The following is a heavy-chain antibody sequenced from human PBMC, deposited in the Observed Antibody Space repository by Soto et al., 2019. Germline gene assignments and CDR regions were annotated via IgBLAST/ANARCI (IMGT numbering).Heavy chain of an antibody. D-gene: IGHD5-18*01. CDR2: IYYSGST. CDR3: ARHVTAMVNGFVY. V-gene: IGHV4-39*01. CDR1: GGSISSSSYY. J-gene: IGHJ4*02. Sequence: SETLSLTCTVSGGSISSSSYYWGWIRQPPGKGLEWIGSIYYSGSTYYNPSLKSRVTISVDTSKNQFSLKLSSVTAADTAVYYCARHVTAMVNGFVYWGQGTLVTVSS.